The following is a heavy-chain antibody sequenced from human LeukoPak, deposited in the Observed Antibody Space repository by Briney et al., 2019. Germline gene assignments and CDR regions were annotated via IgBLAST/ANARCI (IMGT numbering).Heavy chain of an antibody. J-gene: IGHJ4*02. CDR1: GGSFSGYY. Sequence: SETLSLTCAVYGGSFSGYYWSWIRQPPGKGLEWIGEINHGGSTNYNPSLKSRVTISVDTSKNQFSLKLSSVTAADTAVYYCARDSPDSGYPFDYWGQGTLVTVSS. V-gene: IGHV4-34*01. CDR3: ARDSPDSGYPFDY. CDR2: INHGGST. D-gene: IGHD3-22*01.